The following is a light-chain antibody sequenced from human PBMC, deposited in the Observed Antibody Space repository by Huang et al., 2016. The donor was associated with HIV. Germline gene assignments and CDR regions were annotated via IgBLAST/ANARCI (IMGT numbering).Light chain of an antibody. J-gene: IGKJ4*01. V-gene: IGKV3-15*01. CDR1: QSVSTN. CDR2: GST. Sequence: IVMTQTPATLPVSPGGRATLSCRASQSVSTNLAWYQQKPGQTPRLIINGSTTRATGVPARFSCSGSGTDFTLTINSLQSEDFGIYYCQQYNNWHLTFGGGTKV. CDR3: QQYNNWHLT.